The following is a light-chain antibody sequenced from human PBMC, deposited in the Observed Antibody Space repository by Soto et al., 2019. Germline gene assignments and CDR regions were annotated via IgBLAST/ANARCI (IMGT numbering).Light chain of an antibody. CDR3: QQYNSYSRT. J-gene: IGKJ1*01. V-gene: IGKV1-9*01. CDR1: QSINIY. Sequence: DGQVTQSPSSLSASQGDSVTITCRASQSINIYLSWYQQKPGKAPKLLINVASTLQGGVPSRFSGSGSATEFTLTISSLQPDDFATYYCQQYNSYSRTFGQGTKLDIK. CDR2: VAS.